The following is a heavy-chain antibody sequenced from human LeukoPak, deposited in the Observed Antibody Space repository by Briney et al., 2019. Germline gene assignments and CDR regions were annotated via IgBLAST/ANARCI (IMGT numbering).Heavy chain of an antibody. CDR2: ISGSGGST. CDR1: GFTFSSYW. V-gene: IGHV3-23*01. Sequence: GGSLRLSCAASGFTFSSYWMSWVRQAPGKGLEWVSAISGSGGSTYYADSVKGRFTISRDNSKNTLYLQMNSLRAEDTAVYYCAKDYAGTDDAFDIWGQGTMVTVSS. D-gene: IGHD6-13*01. J-gene: IGHJ3*02. CDR3: AKDYAGTDDAFDI.